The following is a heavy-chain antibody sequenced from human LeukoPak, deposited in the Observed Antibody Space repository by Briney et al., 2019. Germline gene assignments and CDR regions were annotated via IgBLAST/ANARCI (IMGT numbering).Heavy chain of an antibody. CDR2: THHSGAT. J-gene: IGHJ4*02. V-gene: IGHV4-59*01. CDR3: ARSSAHSYGDFHY. CDR1: GVSITTNY. D-gene: IGHD5-18*01. Sequence: WETLSLTCSVSGVSITTNYWSWIRQPPGKGLEWLGYTHHSGATSYNPSLKSRGTMSLDTSNNQFSLKVTSVTAADTAVYYCARSSAHSYGDFHYWGQGNLVTVSS.